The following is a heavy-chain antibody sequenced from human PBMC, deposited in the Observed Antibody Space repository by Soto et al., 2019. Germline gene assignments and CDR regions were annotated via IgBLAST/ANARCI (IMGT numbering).Heavy chain of an antibody. J-gene: IGHJ4*02. D-gene: IGHD3-16*01. Sequence: QVQLVESGGGVVQPGTSLRLSCVGSGFTFRSYVIHWVRQAPGKGLEWVALTSYDGSNHFYGDSVKGRFTISRDNSMNTVELQMDSLSLEDTALYYSARWGTTGGMDVWGQANVVSVSS. CDR2: TSYDGSNH. CDR1: GFTFRSYV. V-gene: IGHV3-33*05. CDR3: ARWGTTGGMDV.